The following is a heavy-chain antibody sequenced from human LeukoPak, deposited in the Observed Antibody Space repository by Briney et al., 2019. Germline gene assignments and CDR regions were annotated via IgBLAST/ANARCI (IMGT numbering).Heavy chain of an antibody. J-gene: IGHJ4*02. CDR1: GGPMSSGSYY. Sequence: SQTLSLTCTVSGGPMSSGSYYGSWIRQPAGRGLEWIGRIYTSGSTNYHPSLKRRVTISVDTSKNQFALKLSSVTAADTAVYYCASEERGYSYGTLHYWGQGTLVTVSS. CDR3: ASEERGYSYGTLHY. CDR2: IYTSGST. D-gene: IGHD5-18*01. V-gene: IGHV4-61*02.